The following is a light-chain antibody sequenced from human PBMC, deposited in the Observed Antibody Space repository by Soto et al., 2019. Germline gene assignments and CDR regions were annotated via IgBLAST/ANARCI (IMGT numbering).Light chain of an antibody. CDR1: FSDVGGYDY. V-gene: IGLV2-14*01. Sequence: QSALTQPASVSGSLGQSIAISCTGTFSDVGGYDYVSWYQQHPDKAPKLMIYEVTKRPSGVSNRFSGSKSGNTASLTISGLQPEDEADYYCSSHTSGSTRVFGSGTKVTVL. CDR3: SSHTSGSTRV. CDR2: EVT. J-gene: IGLJ1*01.